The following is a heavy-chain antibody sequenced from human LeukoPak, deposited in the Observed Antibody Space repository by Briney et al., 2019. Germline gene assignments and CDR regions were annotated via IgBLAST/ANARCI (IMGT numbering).Heavy chain of an antibody. CDR2: ISSSSTYT. CDR3: ARALTGTRISSY. D-gene: IGHD1-20*01. J-gene: IGHJ4*02. V-gene: IGHV3-11*06. CDR1: GFTFSDYF. Sequence: GGSLRLSCAASGFTFSDYFMTWIRQAPGKGLEWLSYISSSSTYTDYADSVKGRFTISRDNAKNSLYLQMNSLRAEDTAVYYCARALTGTRISSYWGQGTLVTVSS.